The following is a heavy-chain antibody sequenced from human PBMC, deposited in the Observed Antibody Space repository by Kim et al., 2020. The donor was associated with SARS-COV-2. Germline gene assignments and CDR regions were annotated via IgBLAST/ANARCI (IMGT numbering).Heavy chain of an antibody. CDR1: GFIFSQYD. CDR3: TKLTGVAAGGPRNYY. V-gene: IGHV3-30*18. D-gene: IGHD2-8*02. J-gene: IGHJ6*01. CDR2: ISSDGSFE. Sequence: GGSLRLSCAASGFIFSQYDIHWVRQAPGRGLEWAAVISSDGSFEFYADSVKGRFTISRDNSKNVVYLHMNNLRRDDTAVYYCTKLTGVAAGGPRNYY.